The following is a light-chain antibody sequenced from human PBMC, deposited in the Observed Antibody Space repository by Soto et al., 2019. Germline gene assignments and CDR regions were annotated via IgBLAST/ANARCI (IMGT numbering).Light chain of an antibody. Sequence: QSALTQPASVSGSPGQSITISCTGTSSDVGGYNYVSWYQQHPGKAPKLMIYEVSNRPSGVSNRFSGSKSGNTASLTISALQAEDEADYYCSKYTSSSTLYVFGTGTKV. CDR3: SKYTSSSTLYV. V-gene: IGLV2-14*01. CDR2: EVS. J-gene: IGLJ1*01. CDR1: SSDVGGYNY.